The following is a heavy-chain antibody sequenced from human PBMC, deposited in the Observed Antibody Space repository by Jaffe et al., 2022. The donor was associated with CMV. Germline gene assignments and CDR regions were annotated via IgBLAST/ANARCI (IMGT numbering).Heavy chain of an antibody. CDR2: INSDGSST. CDR3: ARNGFEHSSGYDHAEYFQH. Sequence: EVQLVESGGGLVQPGGSLRLSCAASGFTFSSYWMHWVRQAPGKGLVWVSRINSDGSSTSYADSVKGRFTISRDNAKNTLYLQMNSLRAEDTAVYYCARNGFEHSSGYDHAEYFQHWGQGTLVTVSS. J-gene: IGHJ1*01. V-gene: IGHV3-74*01. CDR1: GFTFSSYW. D-gene: IGHD3-22*01.